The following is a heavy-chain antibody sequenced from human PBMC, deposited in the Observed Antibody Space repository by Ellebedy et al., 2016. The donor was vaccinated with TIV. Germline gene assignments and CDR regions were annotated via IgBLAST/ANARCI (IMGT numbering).Heavy chain of an antibody. CDR1: GFTFSSYA. Sequence: GGSLRLXCAASGFTFSSYAMSWVRQAPGKGLEWVSTISGSADNTYYADSVKGRFTISRDNSKNTLYLQMNSLRAEDTAVYYCAKDPQEIYDMTFDSWGQGTLVTVSS. V-gene: IGHV3-23*01. CDR2: ISGSADNT. CDR3: AKDPQEIYDMTFDS. D-gene: IGHD2/OR15-2a*01. J-gene: IGHJ5*01.